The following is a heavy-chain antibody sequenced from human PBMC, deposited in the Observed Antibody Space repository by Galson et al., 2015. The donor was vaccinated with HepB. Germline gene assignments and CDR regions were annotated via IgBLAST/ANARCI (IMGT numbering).Heavy chain of an antibody. Sequence: SLRLSCAASGFTFSSYSMDWVRQAPGKGLEWVSSISSSSSYIYYADSVKGPFTISRDNAKNSLYLQMNSLRAEDKAVYYCARDMVRGGLSWFDPWGQGTLVTVSS. CDR1: GFTFSSYS. J-gene: IGHJ5*02. CDR3: ARDMVRGGLSWFDP. CDR2: ISSSSSYI. D-gene: IGHD3-10*01. V-gene: IGHV3-21*01.